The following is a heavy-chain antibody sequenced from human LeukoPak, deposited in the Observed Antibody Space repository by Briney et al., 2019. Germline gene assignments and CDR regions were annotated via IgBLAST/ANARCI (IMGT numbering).Heavy chain of an antibody. CDR3: ACYDSSGYSVDY. Sequence: SETLSLTCTVSGGSISSGGYYWSWIRQHPGKGLEWIGYIYYSGSTYYNPSLKSRVTISVDTSKNQFSLKLSSVTAADTAVYYCACYDSSGYSVDYWGQGTLVTVSS. V-gene: IGHV4-31*03. J-gene: IGHJ4*02. CDR2: IYYSGST. CDR1: GGSISSGGYY. D-gene: IGHD3-22*01.